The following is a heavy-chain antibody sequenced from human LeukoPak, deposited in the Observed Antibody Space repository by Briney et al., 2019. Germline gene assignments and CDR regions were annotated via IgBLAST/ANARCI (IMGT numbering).Heavy chain of an antibody. CDR1: GFTFSSYS. CDR2: ISSSGSYI. V-gene: IGHV3-21*01. CDR3: ARGGYDFWSGYSSPYAFDI. D-gene: IGHD3-3*01. J-gene: IGHJ3*02. Sequence: GGSLRLSCAASGFTFSSYSMNWVRQAPGKGLEWVSSISSSGSYIYYADSVKGRFTISRDNAKNSLYLQMNSLRAEDTAVYYCARGGYDFWSGYSSPYAFDIWGQGTMVTVSS.